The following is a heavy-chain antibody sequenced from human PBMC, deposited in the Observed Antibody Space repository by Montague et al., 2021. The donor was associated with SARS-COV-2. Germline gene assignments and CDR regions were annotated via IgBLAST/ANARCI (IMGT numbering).Heavy chain of an antibody. D-gene: IGHD3-10*01. CDR3: ARGDGHYYGSGTYPYY. V-gene: IGHV4-59*01. CDR2: IYYSGST. CDR1: GGSITSYY. J-gene: IGHJ4*02. Sequence: SETLSLTCTVSGGSITSYYWNWIRRPPGKGLEYIGYIYYSGSTNYNPSLKSRVTMSVDTSKNQFSLKLSSVTAADTAVYYCARGDGHYYGSGTYPYYWGQGTLVTVSS.